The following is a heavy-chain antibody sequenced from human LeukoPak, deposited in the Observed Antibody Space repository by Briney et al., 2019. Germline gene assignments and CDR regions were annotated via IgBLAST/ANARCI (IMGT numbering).Heavy chain of an antibody. CDR3: ARVPPDFWSGSDMDV. CDR2: IIPIFGTA. J-gene: IGHJ6*03. D-gene: IGHD3-3*01. Sequence: GASVKVSCKASGGTFSSYAISWVRQAPGQGLERMGGIIPIFGTANYAQKFQGRVTITADESTSTAYMELSSLRSEDTAVYYCARVPPDFWSGSDMDVWGKGTTVTVSS. CDR1: GGTFSSYA. V-gene: IGHV1-69*01.